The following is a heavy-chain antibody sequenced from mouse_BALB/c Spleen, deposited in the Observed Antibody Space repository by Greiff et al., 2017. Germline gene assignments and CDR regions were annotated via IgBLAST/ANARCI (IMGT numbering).Heavy chain of an antibody. V-gene: IGHV1-5*01. D-gene: IGHD2-1*01. CDR3: TRWDGNYPYYAMDY. CDR1: GYTFTSYW. J-gene: IGHJ4*01. Sequence: VQLQQSGTVLARPGASVKMSCKASGYTFTSYWMHWVKQRPGQGLEWIGAIYPGNSDTSYNQKFKGKAKLTAVTSTSTAYMELSSLTNEDSAVYYYTRWDGNYPYYAMDYWGQGTSVTVSS. CDR2: IYPGNSDT.